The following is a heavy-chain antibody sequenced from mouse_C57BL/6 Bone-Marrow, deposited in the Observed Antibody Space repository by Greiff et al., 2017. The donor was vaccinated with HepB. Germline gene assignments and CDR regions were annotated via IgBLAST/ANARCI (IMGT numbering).Heavy chain of an antibody. Sequence: QVQLQQPGAELVKPGASVKMSCKASGYTFTSYWITWVKQSPGQGLEWIGDIYPGSGSTNYNEKFKSKATLTVDTSSSTAYMQLSSLTSEDSAVYYCARTFITTVVATDYYAMDYWGQGTSVTVSS. CDR3: ARTFITTVVATDYYAMDY. J-gene: IGHJ4*01. CDR2: IYPGSGST. D-gene: IGHD1-1*01. V-gene: IGHV1-55*01. CDR1: GYTFTSYW.